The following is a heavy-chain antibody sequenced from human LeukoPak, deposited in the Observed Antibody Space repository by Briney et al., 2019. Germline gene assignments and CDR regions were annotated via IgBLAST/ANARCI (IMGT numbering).Heavy chain of an antibody. Sequence: GGSLRLSCAASGFTVSSNYMSWVRQAPGKGLEWVSVIYSGGSTYYADSVKGRFTISRDNSKNKLYLQMNSLRAEDTAVYYCARQHSREGDAFDIWAQGTMVTVSS. V-gene: IGHV3-66*04. CDR1: GFTVSSNY. J-gene: IGHJ3*02. CDR2: IYSGGST. CDR3: ARQHSREGDAFDI.